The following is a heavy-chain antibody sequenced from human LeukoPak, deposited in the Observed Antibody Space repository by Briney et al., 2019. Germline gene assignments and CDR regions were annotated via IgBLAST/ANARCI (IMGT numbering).Heavy chain of an antibody. Sequence: GGSLRLSCAASGVTVSSNYMTWVRQAPGKGLEWISDIYTGGSTYYADSVKGRFTISRDNSKTTLYLQMNSLRAEDTAVYYCARGAVGSSGLGMDVWGQGTTVTVSS. CDR2: IYTGGST. V-gene: IGHV3-53*01. CDR3: ARGAVGSSGLGMDV. CDR1: GVTVSSNY. J-gene: IGHJ6*02. D-gene: IGHD3-22*01.